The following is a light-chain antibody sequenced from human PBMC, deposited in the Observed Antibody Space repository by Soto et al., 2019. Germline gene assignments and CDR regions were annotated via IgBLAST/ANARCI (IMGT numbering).Light chain of an antibody. CDR1: QTISTY. CDR3: QQSFNTPIT. Sequence: DIQMIQSPSSLSASVGDRVTITCRASQTISTYLNWYQQKPSKAPNLLIYAASNLQSGVPSRFSGSGSGTDFTLTITSLQPEDFATYYCQQSFNTPITFGQGTRLEIQ. V-gene: IGKV1-39*01. CDR2: AAS. J-gene: IGKJ5*01.